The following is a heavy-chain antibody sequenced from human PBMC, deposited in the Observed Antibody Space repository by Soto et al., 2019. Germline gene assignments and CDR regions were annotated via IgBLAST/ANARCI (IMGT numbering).Heavy chain of an antibody. CDR2: IYPADSDT. D-gene: IGHD1-26*01. CDR1: GYNISSQW. J-gene: IGHJ4*02. Sequence: GESLKISCQGSGYNISSQWIGWERQTPGEGLQLMGVIYPADSDTRYSPSFQGHVTISADKSIGAAYLQWSSLKASDTAIYYCVRLRGAYHYLDLWGQGTPVTVSS. V-gene: IGHV5-51*01. CDR3: VRLRGAYHYLDL.